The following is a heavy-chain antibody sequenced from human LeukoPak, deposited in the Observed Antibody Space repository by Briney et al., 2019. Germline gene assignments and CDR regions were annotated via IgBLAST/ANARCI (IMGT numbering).Heavy chain of an antibody. Sequence: PSETLSLTCTVSGGSISSGSYYWSWIRQPPGKGLEWIGYIYYSGSTYYNPSLKSRVTISVDTSKNQFSLKLSSVTAADTAVYYCARAQGGDYCGGDCLWYFDLWGRGTLVTVSS. CDR1: GGSISSGSYY. D-gene: IGHD2-21*02. J-gene: IGHJ2*01. CDR2: IYYSGST. V-gene: IGHV4-30-4*02. CDR3: ARAQGGDYCGGDCLWYFDL.